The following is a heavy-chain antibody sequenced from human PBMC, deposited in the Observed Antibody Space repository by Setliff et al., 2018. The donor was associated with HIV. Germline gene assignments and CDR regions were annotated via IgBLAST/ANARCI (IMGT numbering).Heavy chain of an antibody. CDR2: IYDSGRP. V-gene: IGHV4-59*01. D-gene: IGHD3-22*01. CDR1: GGSTSNEY. CDR3: AGVYYFDSSGYYQRGDVFDI. Sequence: SETLSLTCTVSGGSTSNEYWSWIRQPPGKGLEWIGYIYDSGRPKYNPSLKRRVTISIETSKSQNSLKLTSVTAADTAMYHCAGVYYFDSSGYYQRGDVFDIWGQGTMVTVSS. J-gene: IGHJ3*02.